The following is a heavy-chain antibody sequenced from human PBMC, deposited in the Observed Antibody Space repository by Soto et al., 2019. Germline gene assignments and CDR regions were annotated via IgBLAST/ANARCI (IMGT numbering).Heavy chain of an antibody. CDR3: ARLDNPTTTS. V-gene: IGHV1-69*02. Sequence: QVQLVQSGAEVKKPGSSVKVSCKASGGTFSSYTISWVRQAPGQGLEWMGRIIPILGIANYAQKFQGRVTITADKATSTAYMELSSLRSEDRAVYYCARLDNPTTTSWGQVTLVTVSS. J-gene: IGHJ4*02. D-gene: IGHD4-17*01. CDR2: IIPILGIA. CDR1: GGTFSSYT.